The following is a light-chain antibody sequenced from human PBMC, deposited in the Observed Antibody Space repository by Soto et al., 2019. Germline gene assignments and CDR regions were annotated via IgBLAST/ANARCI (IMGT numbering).Light chain of an antibody. CDR1: SGHSSYV. V-gene: IGLV4-69*01. CDR3: QTWGTGIVI. J-gene: IGLJ2*01. Sequence: QPVLTQSPSASASLGASVKLTCTLSSGHSSYVIAWHQQQPEKGPRYLMKLKSDGSHSKGDGIPDRFSGSSSGAERYLTISSLQSEDEADYSCQTWGTGIVIFGGGTKLTVL. CDR2: LKSDGSH.